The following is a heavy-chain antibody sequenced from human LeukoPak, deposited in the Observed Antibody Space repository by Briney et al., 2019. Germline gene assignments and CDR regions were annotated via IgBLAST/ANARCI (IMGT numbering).Heavy chain of an antibody. J-gene: IGHJ3*02. CDR1: GGSISSYY. CDR3: ARVTSRVHGDYAVWVAFDI. V-gene: IGHV4-59*01. D-gene: IGHD4-17*01. CDR2: IYYSGST. Sequence: SETLSLTCTVSGGSISSYYWSWIRQPPGKGLEWIGYIYYSGSTNYNPSLKSRVTISVDTSKNQFSLKLSSVTAADTAVYYYARVTSRVHGDYAVWVAFDIWGQGTMVTVSS.